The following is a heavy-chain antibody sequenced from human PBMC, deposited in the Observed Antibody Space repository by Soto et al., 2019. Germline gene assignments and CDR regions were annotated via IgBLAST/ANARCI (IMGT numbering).Heavy chain of an antibody. CDR3: AKGRSTITTRSWMDV. J-gene: IGHJ6*02. CDR2: IAGSGGGA. CDR1: EFTFSNYG. Sequence: SGGSLRLSCEASEFTFSNYGMSWVRQAPGKGLEWVSAIAGSGGGANYADSVKGRFTISRDNSQNTLYLQMNNLRAEDTAVYYCAKGRSTITTRSWMDVWGQGTTVTVSS. D-gene: IGHD4-4*01. V-gene: IGHV3-23*01.